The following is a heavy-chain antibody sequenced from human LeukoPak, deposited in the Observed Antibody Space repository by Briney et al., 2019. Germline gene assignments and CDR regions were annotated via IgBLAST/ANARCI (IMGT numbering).Heavy chain of an antibody. CDR2: IYPGDSDT. Sequence: LGESLKISCKGSGYSFTNYWIGWVRQMPGKGLEWMGIIYPGDSDTKYSPSFQGQVTISVDKSITTAYLQWSSLKASDTAMYYCARHIGISFGGVIAYDAFDIWGQGTMVTVSS. CDR3: ARHIGISFGGVIAYDAFDI. J-gene: IGHJ3*02. D-gene: IGHD3-16*02. CDR1: GYSFTNYW. V-gene: IGHV5-51*01.